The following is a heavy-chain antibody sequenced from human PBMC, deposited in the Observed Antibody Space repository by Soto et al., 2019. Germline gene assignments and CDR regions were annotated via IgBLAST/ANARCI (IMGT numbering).Heavy chain of an antibody. V-gene: IGHV4-59*01. CDR1: SGSIGTYF. D-gene: IGHD1-26*01. J-gene: IGHJ3*02. CDR3: ARGRGGTYDAFDI. CDR2: IYYSGTT. Sequence: SETLSLTCTVSSGSIGTYFWSWIRQPPGKGLEWIGYIYYSGTTNYNPSLKSRVTIFLDTSKNQFSLRLSSVTAADTAVYYCARGRGGTYDAFDIWGQGTLVAVSS.